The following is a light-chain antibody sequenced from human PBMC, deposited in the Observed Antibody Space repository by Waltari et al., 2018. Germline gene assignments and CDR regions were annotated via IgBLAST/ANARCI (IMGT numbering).Light chain of an antibody. Sequence: DIQMTQSPSTLSASVGDRVTITCRASQIISNLLAWYQQKPGEAPRLIIYQASKLEDGVPSRFSGSGSGTEFTLTISSPQPDDFATYYCQQYNAYSTFGPGTKVEIK. CDR2: QAS. J-gene: IGKJ3*01. CDR1: QIISNL. V-gene: IGKV1-5*03. CDR3: QQYNAYST.